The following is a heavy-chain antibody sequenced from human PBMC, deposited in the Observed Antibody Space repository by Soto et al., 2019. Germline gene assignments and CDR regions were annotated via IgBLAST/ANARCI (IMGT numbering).Heavy chain of an antibody. CDR1: GFTFSNAW. D-gene: IGHD4-17*01. V-gene: IGHV3-15*01. Sequence: EVQLVESGGGLVKPGGSLRLSCAASGFTFSNAWMSWVRQAPGKGLEWVGRIKSKTDGGTTDFAAPVKGRFTISRDNSKNTLYLQMNSLRAEDTAVYYCARLVTVTTFWVFDYWGQGTLVTVSS. CDR2: IKSKTDGGTT. CDR3: ARLVTVTTFWVFDY. J-gene: IGHJ4*02.